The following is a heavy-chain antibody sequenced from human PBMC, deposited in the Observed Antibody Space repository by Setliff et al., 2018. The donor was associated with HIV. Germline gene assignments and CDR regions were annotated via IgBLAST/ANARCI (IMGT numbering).Heavy chain of an antibody. Sequence: SGPTLVNPTQTLTLTCTFSGLSLSTSGVGVGWTRQSPGKALEWLAFIHWNNNKHYSTSLKSRLTVTKDTSKNRVVFTMTNMDPVDTATYYCAYSGRQLRGPYFDFWGQGTPVTVSS. D-gene: IGHD1-1*01. CDR1: GLSLSTSGVG. CDR2: IHWNNNK. J-gene: IGHJ4*02. CDR3: AYSGRQLRGPYFDF. V-gene: IGHV2-5*01.